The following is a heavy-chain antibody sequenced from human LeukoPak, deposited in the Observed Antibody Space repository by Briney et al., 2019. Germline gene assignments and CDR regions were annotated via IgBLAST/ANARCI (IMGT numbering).Heavy chain of an antibody. J-gene: IGHJ4*02. Sequence: ASVKVSCKASGYTFTSYYMHWVRQAPGQGLEWMGIINPSGGSTSYAQKFQGRVTMTEDTSTDTAYMELSSLRSEDTAVYYCATESLALFDYWGQGTLVTVSS. CDR2: INPSGGST. CDR1: GYTFTSYY. V-gene: IGHV1-46*01. CDR3: ATESLALFDY.